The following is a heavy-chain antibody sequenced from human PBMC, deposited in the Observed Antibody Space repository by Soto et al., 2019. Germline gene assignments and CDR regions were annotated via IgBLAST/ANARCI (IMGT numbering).Heavy chain of an antibody. CDR2: IWYDGSNK. CDR3: ANEQQMVFQH. CDR1: GFTFSSYG. D-gene: IGHD6-13*01. J-gene: IGHJ1*01. Sequence: QVQLVESGGGVVQPGRSLRLSCAASGFTFSSYGMHWVRQAPGKGLEWVAVIWYDGSNKYYADSVKGRFTISRDNSKNTLYLHMNSLRAEDTAVYYCANEQQMVFQHWGQGTLVTVSS. V-gene: IGHV3-33*06.